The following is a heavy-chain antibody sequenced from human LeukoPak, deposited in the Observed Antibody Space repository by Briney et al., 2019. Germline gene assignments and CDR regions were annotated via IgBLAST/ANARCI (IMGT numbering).Heavy chain of an antibody. CDR3: AKGPSISAVGYFDY. CDR1: GFTFSSYA. CDR2: MSGSGNIT. J-gene: IGHJ4*02. D-gene: IGHD6-13*01. V-gene: IGHV3-23*01. Sequence: GGSLRPSCAASGFTFSSYAMSWVRQAPGKGLEWVSIMSGSGNITYYADSVKGRFTISRDNSKNTLYLQMNSLRAEDTAVYYCAKGPSISAVGYFDYWGQGTLVTVSS.